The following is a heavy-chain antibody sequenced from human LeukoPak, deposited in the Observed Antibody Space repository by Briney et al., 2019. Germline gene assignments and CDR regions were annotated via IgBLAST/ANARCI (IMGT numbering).Heavy chain of an antibody. CDR2: INHSGST. Sequence: GSLRLSCAASGFTVSSNYMSWVRQAPGKGLEWIGEINHSGSTNYNPSLKSRVTISVDTSKNQFSLKLSSVTAADTAVYYCARAIGYCSSTSCYTGAFDIWGQGTMVTVSS. V-gene: IGHV4-34*01. J-gene: IGHJ3*02. CDR3: ARAIGYCSSTSCYTGAFDI. D-gene: IGHD2-2*02. CDR1: GFTVSSNY.